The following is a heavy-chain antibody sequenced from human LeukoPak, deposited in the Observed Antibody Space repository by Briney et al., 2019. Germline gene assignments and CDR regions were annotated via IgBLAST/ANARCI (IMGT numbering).Heavy chain of an antibody. Sequence: GASLKISCKGSGYSFTSYWIGWVRQMPAKGLEGMGVINPGDSDTRYSPSFQGQVTISADKSNSTAYLQWSSLKASDTAMYYCARGRKSSSSPYNWFDPWGQGTRVTVSS. V-gene: IGHV5-51*01. CDR3: ARGRKSSSSPYNWFDP. J-gene: IGHJ5*02. CDR2: INPGDSDT. D-gene: IGHD6-6*01. CDR1: GYSFTSYW.